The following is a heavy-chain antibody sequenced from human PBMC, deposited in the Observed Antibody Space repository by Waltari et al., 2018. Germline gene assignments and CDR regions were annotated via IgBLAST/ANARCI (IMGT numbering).Heavy chain of an antibody. CDR2: INPNSGGT. J-gene: IGHJ4*02. Sequence: QVQLVQSGAEVKKPGASVKVSCKASGYTFTTYYMHWVREAPGQGLEWMGRINPNSGGTNYAQKFQGRVTMTRDTSISTAYMELSRLRSDDTAVYYCAEGAYSSGWTFDYWGQGTLVTVSS. D-gene: IGHD6-19*01. CDR3: AEGAYSSGWTFDY. CDR1: GYTFTTYY. V-gene: IGHV1-2*06.